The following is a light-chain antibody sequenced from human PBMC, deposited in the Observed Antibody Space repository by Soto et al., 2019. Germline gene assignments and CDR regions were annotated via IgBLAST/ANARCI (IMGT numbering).Light chain of an antibody. V-gene: IGKV3-15*01. CDR1: QRVSSN. J-gene: IGKJ5*01. CDR3: QHYNNWPKNP. CDR2: GAS. Sequence: EIVMTQSPVTLSVSPGEIATLSCRASQRVSSNLAWYQQKPGQAPRLLIYGASTRVTGIPARFSGSGSGTEFTLTISSLQTEDFAVYYCQHYNNWPKNPLGLGTRLEMK.